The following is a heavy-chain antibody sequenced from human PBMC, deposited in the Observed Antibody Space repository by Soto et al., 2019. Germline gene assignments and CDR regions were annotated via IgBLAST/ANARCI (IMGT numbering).Heavy chain of an antibody. CDR2: IDSSGEK. J-gene: IGHJ5*02. V-gene: IGHV2-26*01. CDR3: ARRHLAVAVSPGFDP. CDR1: GLSITDSEMG. Sequence: HVTLKESGPVLVKPTETLTLRCTVSGLSITDSEMGVSWIRQPPVQPLEWLAHIDSSGEKSYRTFLKSRLAISKDTSKSQIVLTMTNMDPADTATYYCARRHLAVAVSPGFDPWGQGIPVTVSS. D-gene: IGHD6-19*01.